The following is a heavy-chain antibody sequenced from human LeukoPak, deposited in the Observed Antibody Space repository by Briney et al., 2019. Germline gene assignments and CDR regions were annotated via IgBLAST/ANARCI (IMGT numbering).Heavy chain of an antibody. CDR3: ANDGGYRSSTSCYTSY. V-gene: IGHV1-69*02. CDR1: GGTFSSYT. D-gene: IGHD2-2*02. J-gene: IGHJ4*02. Sequence: SVKVSCKSSGGTFSSYTIIWVRHAPAQGREWMGRIIPILGIANYAQNFQGSDTITADEPTSTAYTELSSLRSEDTAVYYCANDGGYRSSTSCYTSYWGQGTLVTVSS. CDR2: IIPILGIA.